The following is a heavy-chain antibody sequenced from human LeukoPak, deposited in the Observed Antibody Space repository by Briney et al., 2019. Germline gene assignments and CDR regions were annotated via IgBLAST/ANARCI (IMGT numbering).Heavy chain of an antibody. CDR2: INWNGGST. V-gene: IGHV3-20*04. D-gene: IGHD3-16*01. Sequence: GGSLRLSCAASGFTFDDYGMSWVRQAPGKGLEWVSGINWNGGSTGYADSVKGRFTISRDNAKNSLYLQMNSLRAEDTALYYCARGGSGGWGYYYYYMDVWQRDHGHRLL. J-gene: IGHJ6*03. CDR3: ARGGSGGWGYYYYYMDV. CDR1: GFTFDDYG.